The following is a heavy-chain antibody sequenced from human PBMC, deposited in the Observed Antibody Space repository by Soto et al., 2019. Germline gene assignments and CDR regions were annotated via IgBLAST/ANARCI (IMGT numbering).Heavy chain of an antibody. CDR3: AKAGTIPPYYYYFYMDV. V-gene: IGHV1-2*04. CDR1: GYTFTGYY. Sequence: ASVKVSCKASGYTFTGYYLHWVRQAPGQGLEWKGWINPNNGGTNYAQKFQGWVTMTRDTSISTAYMELSRLRSDDTAVYYCAKAGTIPPYYYYFYMDVWGKGTTVTVSS. D-gene: IGHD2-2*01. CDR2: INPNNGGT. J-gene: IGHJ6*03.